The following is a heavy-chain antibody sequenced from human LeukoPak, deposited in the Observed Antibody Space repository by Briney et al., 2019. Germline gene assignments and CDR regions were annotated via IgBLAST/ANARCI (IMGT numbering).Heavy chain of an antibody. J-gene: IGHJ4*02. Sequence: GGSLRLSCAASGFTFTSYAMSWVRQAPGKGLEWVSEISGSVGSTYYADSVKGRFTISRDNSKNTLYLQINSLRAEDTAVYYCAKGGYAGGGYWSDYWGQGTLVTVSS. CDR3: AKGGYAGGGYWSDY. V-gene: IGHV3-23*01. CDR1: GFTFTSYA. D-gene: IGHD3-22*01. CDR2: ISGSVGST.